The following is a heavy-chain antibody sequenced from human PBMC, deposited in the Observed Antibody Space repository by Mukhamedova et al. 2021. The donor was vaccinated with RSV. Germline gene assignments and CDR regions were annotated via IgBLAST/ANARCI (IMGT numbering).Heavy chain of an antibody. Sequence: GKGLEWVSYISSSGSTIYYADSVKGRFTISRDNAKNSLYLQMNSLRAEDTAVYYCARVGNYDFSYYFDYWGRGTLV. CDR2: ISSSGSTI. V-gene: IGHV3-48*03. J-gene: IGHJ4*02. D-gene: IGHD3-3*01. CDR3: ARVGNYDFSYYFDY.